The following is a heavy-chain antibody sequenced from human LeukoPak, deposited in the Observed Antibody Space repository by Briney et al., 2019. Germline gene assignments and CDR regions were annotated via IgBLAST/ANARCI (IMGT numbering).Heavy chain of an antibody. CDR3: AATDTMIVVEIDY. CDR1: GFTVSSNF. CDR2: IYSDSTT. D-gene: IGHD3-22*01. Sequence: PGGSLRLSCAASGFTVSSNFMSWVRQAPGKGLEWVSIIYSDSTTHYADSVKGRFTISRDNSKNTLYLQMNSLRAEDTAVYYCAATDTMIVVEIDYWGQGTLVTVSS. V-gene: IGHV3-53*01. J-gene: IGHJ4*02.